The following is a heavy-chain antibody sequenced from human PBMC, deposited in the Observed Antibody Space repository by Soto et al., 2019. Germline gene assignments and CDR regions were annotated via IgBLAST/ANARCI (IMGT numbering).Heavy chain of an antibody. Sequence: PGGSLRLSCAASGFTFSDYYMSWIRQAPGKGLEWVSYISSSGSTIYYADSVKGRFTISRDNVKNSLYLQMNSLRAEDTAVYYCARDLGYYDSSGYYYEYGSAYNWFDPWGQGTLVTVSS. D-gene: IGHD3-22*01. CDR2: ISSSGSTI. CDR3: ARDLGYYDSSGYYYEYGSAYNWFDP. J-gene: IGHJ5*02. V-gene: IGHV3-11*01. CDR1: GFTFSDYY.